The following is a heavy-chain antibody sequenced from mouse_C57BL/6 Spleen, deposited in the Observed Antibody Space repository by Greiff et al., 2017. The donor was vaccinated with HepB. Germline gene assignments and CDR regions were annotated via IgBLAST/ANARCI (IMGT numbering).Heavy chain of an antibody. Sequence: QVQLQQSGPELVKPGASVKISCKASGYAFSSSWMNWVKQRPGKGLEWIGRIYPGDGDTNYNGKFKGKATLTADKSSSTAYMQLSSLTSEDSAVYFCARGATTVELAYWGQGTLVTVSA. D-gene: IGHD1-1*01. CDR2: IYPGDGDT. V-gene: IGHV1-82*01. CDR3: ARGATTVELAY. CDR1: GYAFSSSW. J-gene: IGHJ3*01.